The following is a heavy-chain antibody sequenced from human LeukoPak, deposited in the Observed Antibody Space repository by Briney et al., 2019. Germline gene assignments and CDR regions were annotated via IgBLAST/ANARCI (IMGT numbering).Heavy chain of an antibody. J-gene: IGHJ4*02. CDR3: ARARSRLSGRRLIDY. CDR2: INWNGRIT. V-gene: IGHV3-20*04. Sequence: GGSLRLSCAASGFTFDDYAMNWVRQVPGRGLEWVSGINWNGRITEYADSVKDRFTISRDNAKSSLYLQMNSLRADDTAVYYCARARSRLSGRRLIDYWGRGTRVTVSS. CDR1: GFTFDDYA. D-gene: IGHD3-3*01.